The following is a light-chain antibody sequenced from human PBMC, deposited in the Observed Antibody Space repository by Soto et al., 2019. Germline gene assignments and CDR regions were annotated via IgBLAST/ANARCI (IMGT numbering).Light chain of an antibody. CDR1: QSVSSN. CDR2: GSS. CDR3: QQYNNSPSYT. V-gene: IGKV3-15*01. Sequence: EIVMTQSPATLSVSPGERATLSCRASQSVSSNLGWYQQKPGQAPRLLIYGSSTRATGIPARFSGSGSGTEFTLTISSLQSEDCAVYYCQQYNNSPSYTLGQGTKLEIK. J-gene: IGKJ2*01.